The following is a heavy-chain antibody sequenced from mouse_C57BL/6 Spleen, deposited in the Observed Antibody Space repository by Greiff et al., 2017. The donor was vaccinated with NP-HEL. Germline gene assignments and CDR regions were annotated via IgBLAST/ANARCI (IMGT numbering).Heavy chain of an antibody. CDR1: GFTFSSYT. CDR2: ISGGGGNT. J-gene: IGHJ2*01. Sequence: EVQLVESGGGLVKPGGSLKLSCAASGFTFSSYTMSWVRQTPEKRLEWVATISGGGGNTYYPDSVKGRFTISRDNAKNTLYLQMSSLRSEDTALYYCARHITTVEGFDYWGQGTTLTVSS. D-gene: IGHD1-1*01. V-gene: IGHV5-9*01. CDR3: ARHITTVEGFDY.